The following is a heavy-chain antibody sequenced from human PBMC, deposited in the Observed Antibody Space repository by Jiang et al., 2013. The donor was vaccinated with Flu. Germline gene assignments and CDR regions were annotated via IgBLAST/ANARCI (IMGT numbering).Heavy chain of an antibody. J-gene: IGHJ4*02. D-gene: IGHD6-13*01. Sequence: GAEVKKPGASVKVSCKASGYTFTSYYMHWVRQAPGQGLEWMGIINPSGGSTSYAQKFQGRVTMTRDTSTSTVYMELSSLRSEDTAVYYCARIAYSSSWYALNFDYWGQGTLVTVSS. CDR2: INPSGGST. CDR1: GYTFTSYY. CDR3: ARIAYSSSWYALNFDY. V-gene: IGHV1-46*01.